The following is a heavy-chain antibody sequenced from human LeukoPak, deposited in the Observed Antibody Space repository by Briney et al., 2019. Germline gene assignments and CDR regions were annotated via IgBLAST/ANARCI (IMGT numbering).Heavy chain of an antibody. D-gene: IGHD3-10*01. V-gene: IGHV3-23*01. CDR1: GFTFSSYA. CDR3: ARAYYYDSKNYYNPTSSFDY. J-gene: IGHJ4*02. Sequence: GGSLRLSCAASGFTFSSYAMTWVRQAPGKGLEWVSVITGSGGTTYYADSVKGRFTISRDNSKNTLYLQMNSLRAEDTAVYYCARAYYYDSKNYYNPTSSFDYWGQGTLVTVAS. CDR2: ITGSGGTT.